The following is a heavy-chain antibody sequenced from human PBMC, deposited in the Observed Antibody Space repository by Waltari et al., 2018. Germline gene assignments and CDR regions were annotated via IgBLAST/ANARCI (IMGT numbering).Heavy chain of an antibody. CDR1: GYTFTSYA. CDR2: INAGNGNT. Sequence: QVQLVQSGAEVKKPGASVKVSCKASGYTFTSYAMHWVRQAPGQRLEWMGWINAGNGNTKYTRKFQGRVTITRDTSASTAYSELSSLRSEDTAVYYCARDRFRELLVDYWGQGTLVTVSS. V-gene: IGHV1-3*01. D-gene: IGHD6-19*01. J-gene: IGHJ4*02. CDR3: ARDRFRELLVDY.